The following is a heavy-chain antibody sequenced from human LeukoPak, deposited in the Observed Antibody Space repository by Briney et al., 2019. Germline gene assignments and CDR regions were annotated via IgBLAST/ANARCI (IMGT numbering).Heavy chain of an antibody. V-gene: IGHV4-4*07. CDR2: IHTSGST. J-gene: IGHJ3*02. D-gene: IGHD4-23*01. CDR3: ARLTTVVPQNAFDI. Sequence: SEILSLTCTVSGGSISSYYWSWIRQPAGKGLEWIGRIHTSGSTNYNPSLKSRVAISVDTSKNQISLKVNSVTAADTAVYYCARLTTVVPQNAFDIWGQGTMVTVSS. CDR1: GGSISSYY.